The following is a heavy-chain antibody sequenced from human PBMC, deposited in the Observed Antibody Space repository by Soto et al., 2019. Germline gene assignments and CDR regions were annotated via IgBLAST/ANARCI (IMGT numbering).Heavy chain of an antibody. Sequence: PSETLSLTCSVSGGSISNYHWSWIRQPPGKGLEWIGYISYTGSTNYSPSLKSRVTMLLATSKKQFSLKLSSVTAADTAVYYCARVAADAYGSGYYDYWGQGTLVTVSS. J-gene: IGHJ4*02. CDR3: ARVAADAYGSGYYDY. V-gene: IGHV4-59*01. D-gene: IGHD3-3*01. CDR2: ISYTGST. CDR1: GGSISNYH.